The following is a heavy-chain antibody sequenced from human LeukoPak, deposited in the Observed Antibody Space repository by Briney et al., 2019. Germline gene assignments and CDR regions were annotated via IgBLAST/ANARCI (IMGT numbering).Heavy chain of an antibody. CDR2: ISSSSSYI. D-gene: IGHD3-22*01. CDR1: GFTFSSYS. J-gene: IGHJ4*02. V-gene: IGHV3-21*01. CDR3: ARVYYDSSGYYQLDY. Sequence: GGSLRLSCAASGFTFSSYSMNWVRQAPGKGLEWVSSISSSSSYIYYADSVKGRFTISRDNAKNSLYLQMNSLRAEDTAVYYCARVYYDSSGYYQLDYWGQGTLATVSS.